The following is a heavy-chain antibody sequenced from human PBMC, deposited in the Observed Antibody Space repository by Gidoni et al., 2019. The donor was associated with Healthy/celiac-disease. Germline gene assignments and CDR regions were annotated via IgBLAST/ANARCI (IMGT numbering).Heavy chain of an antibody. D-gene: IGHD3-3*01. CDR2: INHSGST. CDR3: ARDVHYDFWSGSPAGYYYYYGMDV. Sequence: QVQLQQSGAGLLKPSETLSLTCAVYGGSFSGYYWSWIRQPPGKGLEWIGEINHSGSTNYNPSLKSRVTISVDTSKNQFSLKLSSVTAADTAVYYCARDVHYDFWSGSPAGYYYYYGMDVWGQGTTVTVSS. J-gene: IGHJ6*02. CDR1: GGSFSGYY. V-gene: IGHV4-34*01.